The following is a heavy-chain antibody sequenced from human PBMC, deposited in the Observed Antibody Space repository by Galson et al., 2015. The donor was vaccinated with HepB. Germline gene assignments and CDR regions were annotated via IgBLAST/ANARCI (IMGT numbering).Heavy chain of an antibody. J-gene: IGHJ4*02. CDR2: IYHSGST. CDR3: ARSRTVTRFFDY. D-gene: IGHD4-17*01. V-gene: IGHV4-4*02. Sequence: ETLSLTCAVSGGSITSNNCWSWVRRPPGKGLEWIGEIYHSGSTNYNPFLRSRVIISLDKSKNQFSLQLTSVTAADTAVYYCARSRTVTRFFDYWGQGTLVTVSS. CDR1: GGSITSNNC.